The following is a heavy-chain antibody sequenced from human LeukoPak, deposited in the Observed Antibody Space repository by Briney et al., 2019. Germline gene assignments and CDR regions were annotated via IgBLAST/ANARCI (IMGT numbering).Heavy chain of an antibody. V-gene: IGHV3-7*01. D-gene: IGHD3-9*01. J-gene: IGHJ6*02. CDR3: VRDGSDTLTVYGMDV. Sequence: PGGSLRLSCAASGFTFSSFWMSWVRQPPGKGLEWVANIKQDGNDKNYIDSVKGRFTISRDNAKNSLYLQMNSLRAEDTAKYYCVRDGSDTLTVYGMDVWGQGTTVTVSS. CDR2: IKQDGNDK. CDR1: GFTFSSFW.